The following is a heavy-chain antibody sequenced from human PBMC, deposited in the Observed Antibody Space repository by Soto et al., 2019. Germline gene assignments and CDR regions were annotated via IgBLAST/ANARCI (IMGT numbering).Heavy chain of an antibody. CDR1: ASIFTRYG. CDR3: TSDYGDENS. J-gene: IGHJ4*02. D-gene: IGHD4-17*01. V-gene: IGHV1-18*01. Sequence: QVQLEQSGVEVKKPGASVRVACKTSASIFTRYGFSWVRQAPGQGLEWMGWISAYNGDIKYAQNFQGRVTMTTDTSTRTAYMELRTLRLDDTAVYYCTSDYGDENSWGQGTLVTVSS. CDR2: ISAYNGDI.